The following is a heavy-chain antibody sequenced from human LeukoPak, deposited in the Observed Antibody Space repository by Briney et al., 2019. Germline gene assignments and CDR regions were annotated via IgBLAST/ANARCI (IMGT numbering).Heavy chain of an antibody. Sequence: SETLSLTCAVSGYSISGGRYWGWIRQPPRMGLEWIGSVFHSGSTYYNPSLKSRVTISVDTSKNQSSLNLRSVTAADTAVYYCARSLSTAGIDYWGQGTLVTVSS. CDR3: ARSLSTAGIDY. CDR1: GYSISGGRY. CDR2: VFHSGST. D-gene: IGHD2-2*01. J-gene: IGHJ4*02. V-gene: IGHV4-38-2*01.